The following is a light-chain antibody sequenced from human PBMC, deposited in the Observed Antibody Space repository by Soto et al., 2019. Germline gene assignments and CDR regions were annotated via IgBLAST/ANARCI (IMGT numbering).Light chain of an antibody. CDR3: QQSYITPYT. J-gene: IGKJ2*01. CDR2: GAS. CDR1: QSINNY. Sequence: DIQMTQSPSSLPASAGDRVTITCRASQSINNYLNWYQQRPGKAPKFLIYGASHLRSGVPPRFSGSGSGTNFTLTISSLLPEDFATYYCQQSYITPYTFGQGTKVDIK. V-gene: IGKV1-39*01.